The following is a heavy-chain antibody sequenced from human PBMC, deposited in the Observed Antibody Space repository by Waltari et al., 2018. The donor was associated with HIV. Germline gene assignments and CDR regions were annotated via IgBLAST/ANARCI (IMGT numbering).Heavy chain of an antibody. V-gene: IGHV3-21*01. CDR2: ISSSSSYI. D-gene: IGHD1-26*01. CDR3: ARDPRGGATHAFDI. J-gene: IGHJ3*02. CDR1: GFTFSSYS. Sequence: EVQLVESGGGLVKPGGSLRLSCAASGFTFSSYSVNWVRQAPGKGLEWVSSISSSSSYIYYADSVKGRFTISRDNAKNSLYLQMNSLRAEDTAVYYCARDPRGGATHAFDIWGQGTMVTVSS.